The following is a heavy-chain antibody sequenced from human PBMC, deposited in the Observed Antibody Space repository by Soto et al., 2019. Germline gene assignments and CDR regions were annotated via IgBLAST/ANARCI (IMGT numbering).Heavy chain of an antibody. CDR1: GFSLTTRGVG. V-gene: IGHV2-5*02. D-gene: IGHD3-3*01. CDR3: AHDHYDSRRGFAP. CDR2: IYWDEDK. J-gene: IGHJ5*02. Sequence: SGPTLVNPTQTLTLTCTFSGFSLTTRGVGVGWIRQPPGKALEWLGIIYWDEDKRYNPSLKNRLTITTDTSKNQVVLIMTNMDPVDTATYYCAHDHYDSRRGFAPWGQGTLVTVSS.